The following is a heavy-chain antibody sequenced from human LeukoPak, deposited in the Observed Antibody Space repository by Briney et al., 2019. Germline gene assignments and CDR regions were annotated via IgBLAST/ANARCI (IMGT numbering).Heavy chain of an antibody. CDR1: GYTFTTYD. CDR2: MNPNSGNT. Sequence: ASVKVSCKASGYTFTTYDINWVRQATGQGLEWTGWMNPNSGNTGYAQKFQGRVTMTRNTSMSTACMELNSLRSEDTAVYYCARANYYGSGKKDLDYWGQGTLVTVSS. V-gene: IGHV1-8*01. J-gene: IGHJ4*02. CDR3: ARANYYGSGKKDLDY. D-gene: IGHD3-10*01.